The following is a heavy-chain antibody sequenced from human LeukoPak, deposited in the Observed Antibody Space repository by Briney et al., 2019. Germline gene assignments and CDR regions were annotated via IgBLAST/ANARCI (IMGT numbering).Heavy chain of an antibody. J-gene: IGHJ4*02. CDR1: GYTFTSYG. D-gene: IGHD6-19*01. V-gene: IGHV1-18*04. CDR3: ARGPGIAVAGVFDY. CDR2: ISGHNGHT. Sequence: ASVRVSCKASGYTFTSYGINWVRQAPGQGLEWMGWISGHNGHTNYVQKMQGRVTMTTDTSTNTAYMELRNLTSDDTAVYYCARGPGIAVAGVFDYWGQGSLVTVSS.